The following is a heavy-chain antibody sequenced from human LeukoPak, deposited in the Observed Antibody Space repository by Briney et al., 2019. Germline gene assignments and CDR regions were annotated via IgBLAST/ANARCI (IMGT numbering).Heavy chain of an antibody. V-gene: IGHV3-30*18. J-gene: IGHJ4*02. CDR3: AKADLH. CDR2: ISYDGSNK. CDR1: GFTFSSYG. Sequence: GESLKISCAASGFTFSSYGMHWVRQAPGKGLEWVAVISYDGSNKYYADSVKGRFTISRDNSKNALYLQMNSLRAEDTAVYYCAKADLHWGQGTLVTVSS.